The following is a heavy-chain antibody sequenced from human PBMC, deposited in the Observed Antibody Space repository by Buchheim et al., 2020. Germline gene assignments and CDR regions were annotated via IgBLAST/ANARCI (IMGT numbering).Heavy chain of an antibody. V-gene: IGHV4-39*07. CDR3: ARVGTPDYYDSSGYVEYFQH. Sequence: QLQLQESGPGLVKPSETLSLTCTVSGGSISSGSYYWGWIRQSPGKGLEWIGRIYTSGSTNYNPSLKSRVTMSVDTSKNQFSLKLSSVTAADTAVYYCARVGTPDYYDSSGYVEYFQHWGQGTL. CDR1: GGSISSGSYY. D-gene: IGHD3-22*01. J-gene: IGHJ1*01. CDR2: IYTSGST.